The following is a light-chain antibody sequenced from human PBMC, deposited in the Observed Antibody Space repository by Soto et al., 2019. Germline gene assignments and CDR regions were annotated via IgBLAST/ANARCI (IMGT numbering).Light chain of an antibody. CDR1: SSNIGAGYD. CDR2: GNS. V-gene: IGLV1-40*01. Sequence: QTVVTQPPSVSGAPGQRVTISCTGSSSNIGAGYDVHWYQQLPGTAPKLLIYGNSNRPSGVPDRFSGSKSGTSASLAITGLXXXXXXDYYCQSYDSSLSGSVFGGGTKLTVL. J-gene: IGLJ2*01. CDR3: QSYDSSLSGSV.